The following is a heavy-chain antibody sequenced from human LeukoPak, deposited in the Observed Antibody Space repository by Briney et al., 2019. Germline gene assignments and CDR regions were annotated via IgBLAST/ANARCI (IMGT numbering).Heavy chain of an antibody. J-gene: IGHJ4*02. D-gene: IGHD3-10*01. Sequence: GESLKISCKGSGYSFTSYWIGWVRQMPGKGLEWMGIIYPGDSDTRYSPSFQGQVTISADKSISTAYLQWSSLKASDTASYYCARRGYYYGSGSYTYYFDYWGQGTLVTVSS. CDR3: ARRGYYYGSGSYTYYFDY. CDR1: GYSFTSYW. V-gene: IGHV5-51*01. CDR2: IYPGDSDT.